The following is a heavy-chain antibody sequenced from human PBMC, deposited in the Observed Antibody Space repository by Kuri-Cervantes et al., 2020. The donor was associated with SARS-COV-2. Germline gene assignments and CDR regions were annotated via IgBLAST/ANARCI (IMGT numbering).Heavy chain of an antibody. Sequence: GGSLRLSCEASGFSFSSFPMHWVRQAPGKGLEWVAVIWYDGSNKYYADSVKGRFTISRDNSKNTLYLQMSSLRAEDTAVYYCARGSSGWPGDASWNFDYWGQGTLVTVSS. CDR1: GFSFSSFP. J-gene: IGHJ4*02. CDR3: ARGSSGWPGDASWNFDY. V-gene: IGHV3-33*08. D-gene: IGHD6-19*01. CDR2: IWYDGSNK.